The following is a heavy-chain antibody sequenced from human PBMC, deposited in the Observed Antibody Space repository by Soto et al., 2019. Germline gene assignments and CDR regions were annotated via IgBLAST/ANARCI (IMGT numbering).Heavy chain of an antibody. Sequence: GGSLRLSCAASGFTFSNAWMNWVRQAPGKGLEWVGRIKSKTDGGATDYAAPVKGRFTISRDDSKNTLYLQMNSLKTEDTAVYYCTTEIVRQRLPQRVYWGQGTLVTV. CDR3: TTEIVRQRLPQRVY. CDR2: IKSKTDGGAT. CDR1: GFTFSNAW. D-gene: IGHD6-25*01. J-gene: IGHJ4*02. V-gene: IGHV3-15*07.